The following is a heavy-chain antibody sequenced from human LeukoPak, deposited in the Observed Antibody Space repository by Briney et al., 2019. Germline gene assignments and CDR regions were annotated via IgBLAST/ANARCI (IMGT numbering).Heavy chain of an antibody. CDR1: GFTFSSYG. D-gene: IGHD6-19*01. J-gene: IGHJ4*02. CDR2: ISYDGGNK. V-gene: IGHV3-30*18. Sequence: GGSLRLSCAASGFTFSSYGMHWVREAPGKGLEWVAVISYDGGNKYYADSVKGRFTISRDNSKNTLYLQMNSLRAEDTAVYYCAKEDVSSGYFDYLGQGTLVTVSS. CDR3: AKEDVSSGYFDY.